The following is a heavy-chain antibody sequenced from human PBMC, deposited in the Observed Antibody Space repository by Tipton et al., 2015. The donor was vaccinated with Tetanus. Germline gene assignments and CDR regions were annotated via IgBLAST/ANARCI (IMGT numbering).Heavy chain of an antibody. CDR3: ARDGSGSYYNPYYYYGMDV. J-gene: IGHJ6*02. Sequence: TLSLTCTVSGGSISSYYRSWIRQPPGKGLEWIGYIYYSGSTNYNPSLKSRVTISVDTSKNQFSLKLSSVTAADTAVYYCARDGSGSYYNPYYYYGMDVWGQGTTVPVSS. V-gene: IGHV4-59*01. D-gene: IGHD3-10*01. CDR2: IYYSGST. CDR1: GGSISSYY.